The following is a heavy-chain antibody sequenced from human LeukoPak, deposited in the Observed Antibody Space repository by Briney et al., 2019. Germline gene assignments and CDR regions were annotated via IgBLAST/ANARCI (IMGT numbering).Heavy chain of an antibody. V-gene: IGHV5-51*06. D-gene: IGHD6-13*01. CDR2: IYPGDSDT. CDR3: AREQTPYSSKDGMDV. CDR1: GYSFNNYW. Sequence: GESLKISCKGSGYSFNNYWIGWVRQMPGKGLEWMGIIYPGDSDTRYSPSFQGQVTISADKSISTAYLQWSSLKASDTAMYYCAREQTPYSSKDGMDVWGQGTTVTVSS. J-gene: IGHJ6*02.